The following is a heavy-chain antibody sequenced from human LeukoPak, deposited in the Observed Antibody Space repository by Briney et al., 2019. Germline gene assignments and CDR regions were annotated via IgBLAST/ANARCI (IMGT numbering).Heavy chain of an antibody. D-gene: IGHD6-13*01. J-gene: IGHJ4*02. CDR2: IKQDGSEK. CDR3: ARDGWYSRD. Sequence: GGSLRLSCAASGFTFSSHWMSWVRQAPGKGLEWVANIKQDGSEKYYVDSVKGRFTISRDNAKNSLYLQMNSLRAEDTAVYYCARDGWYSRDWGQGTLVTVSS. CDR1: GFTFSSHW. V-gene: IGHV3-7*01.